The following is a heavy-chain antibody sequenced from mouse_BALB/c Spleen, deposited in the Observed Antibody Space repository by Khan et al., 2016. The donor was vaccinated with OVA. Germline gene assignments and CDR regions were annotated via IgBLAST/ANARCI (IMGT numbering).Heavy chain of an antibody. Sequence: EVQRVESGGGLVKPGGSLKLSCAASGFTFSRYAMSWVRQTPEKRLEWVATISSGGNYTYYPDSVKGRFAISRDNAKNTIFLQMSSLRSEDTAIYYCARPPITTVVATSYWFFDVWGAGTTVTVSS. CDR3: ARPPITTVVATSYWFFDV. V-gene: IGHV5-9-3*01. CDR2: ISSGGNYT. D-gene: IGHD1-1*01. J-gene: IGHJ1*01. CDR1: GFTFSRYA.